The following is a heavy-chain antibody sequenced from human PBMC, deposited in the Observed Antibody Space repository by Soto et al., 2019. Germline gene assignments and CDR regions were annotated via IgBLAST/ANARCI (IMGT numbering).Heavy chain of an antibody. J-gene: IGHJ4*02. Sequence: GGSLRLSCAASGFTFSTYAMSWVRQAPGKGLEWVSAISGSGGDTYYADSVKGRFTISRDNSKNTVDLQMNSLRAEDTAIYYCAKVLHGGVRYFDYWGQGTLVTVSS. CDR2: ISGSGGDT. CDR3: AKVLHGGVRYFDY. V-gene: IGHV3-23*01. CDR1: GFTFSTYA. D-gene: IGHD3-3*01.